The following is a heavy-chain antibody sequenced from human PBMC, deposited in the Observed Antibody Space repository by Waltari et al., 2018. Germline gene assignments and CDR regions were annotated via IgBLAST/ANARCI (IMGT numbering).Heavy chain of an antibody. V-gene: IGHV1-2*02. CDR2: VNSNSGGT. CDR1: GYSFTAYH. J-gene: IGHJ4*02. Sequence: QVQLVQSGAEVKEPGASVKASCEASGYSFTAYHIYWVRQAPAQGLEWMGWVNSNSGGTIYAQKFQGRVTMTRDTSISTAYMELTRLTSDDTAVYYCARRYCSSGSCYPDYWGQGTLVTVSS. D-gene: IGHD2-15*01. CDR3: ARRYCSSGSCYPDY.